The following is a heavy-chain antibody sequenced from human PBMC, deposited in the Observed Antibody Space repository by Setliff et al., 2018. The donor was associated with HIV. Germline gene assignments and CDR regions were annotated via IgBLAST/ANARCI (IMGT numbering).Heavy chain of an antibody. J-gene: IGHJ5*02. CDR2: TYYSGGT. CDR1: GDSINSHY. D-gene: IGHD2-15*01. CDR3: ARGRGFCRGPYCHLYYFDP. V-gene: IGHV4-59*11. Sequence: SETLSLTCTASGDSINSHYWSWIRQPPGKGLEWIGFTYYSGGTNYNPSLKSRVTISVDTSKNHFSLNLTSVTAADTAVYYCARGRGFCRGPYCHLYYFDPWGQGTLVTVSS.